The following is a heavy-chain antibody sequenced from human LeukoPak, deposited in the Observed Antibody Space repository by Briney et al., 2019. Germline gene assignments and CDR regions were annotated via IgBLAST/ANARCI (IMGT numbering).Heavy chain of an antibody. Sequence: SVKVSCKASGGTFSSYAISWVRQAPGQGLEWMGGIIPIFGTANYAQKFQGRVTITADESTSTAYMELSSLRSEDTAVYYCARDVGATPGYFDYWGQGTLVTVSS. CDR3: ARDVGATPGYFDY. V-gene: IGHV1-69*01. J-gene: IGHJ4*02. CDR2: IIPIFGTA. CDR1: GGTFSSYA. D-gene: IGHD1-26*01.